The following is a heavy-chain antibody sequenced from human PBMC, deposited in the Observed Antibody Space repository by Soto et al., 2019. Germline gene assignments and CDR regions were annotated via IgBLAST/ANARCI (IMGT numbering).Heavy chain of an antibody. V-gene: IGHV1-3*01. Sequence: QAPLVQSGPEVRKSGASVKIACKASGYTFTDHAVHWVRQASGQGLEWIGWINVGNGNRKYSQTLQGRVTISRDTSASTAYMELNSLESKDTAVYYCAKRTGRYFDSWGQGSLVTVSS. J-gene: IGHJ4*02. D-gene: IGHD1-1*01. CDR2: INVGNGNR. CDR3: AKRTGRYFDS. CDR1: GYTFTDHA.